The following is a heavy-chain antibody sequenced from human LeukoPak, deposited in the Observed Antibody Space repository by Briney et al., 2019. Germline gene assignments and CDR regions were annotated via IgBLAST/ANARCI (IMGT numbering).Heavy chain of an antibody. Sequence: GGSLRLSCAASGFTFSSHEMNWVRQAPGKGLEWISYTGTSDSTIYYADSVKGRFTISRDNAKNSLSLQMNSLRAEDTAINYGARVGYCSSSICCHLNAFDMGGQGTMVTVSS. V-gene: IGHV3-48*03. CDR3: ARVGYCSSSICCHLNAFDM. CDR1: GFTFSSHE. D-gene: IGHD2-2*01. J-gene: IGHJ3*02. CDR2: TGTSDSTI.